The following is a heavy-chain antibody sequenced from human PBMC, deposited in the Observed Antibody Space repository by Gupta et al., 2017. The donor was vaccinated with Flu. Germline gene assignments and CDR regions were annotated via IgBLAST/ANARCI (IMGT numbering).Heavy chain of an antibody. D-gene: IGHD5-12*01. CDR3: AKDRGYNGLGLEY. Sequence: FKKYGMSWVRQAPGKGLEWVSGISWNSGVIGYAGSVKGRFTISRDNANNSLYLQMDSLRVEDTAVYFCAKDRGYNGLGLEYWGQGTLVTVSS. J-gene: IGHJ4*02. V-gene: IGHV3-9*01. CDR1: FKKYG. CDR2: ISWNSGVI.